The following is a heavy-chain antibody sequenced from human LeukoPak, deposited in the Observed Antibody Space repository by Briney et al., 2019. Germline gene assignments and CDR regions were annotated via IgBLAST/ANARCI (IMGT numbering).Heavy chain of an antibody. V-gene: IGHV4-34*01. CDR2: INHSGST. CDR1: GGSFSGYY. CDR3: ARGDVVINPSSFYYYYGMDV. D-gene: IGHD3-22*01. Sequence: ASETLSLTCAVYGGSFSGYYWSWIRQPPGKGLEWIGEINHSGSTNYNPSLKSRVTISVDTSKNQFSLKLSSATAADTAVYYCARGDVVINPSSFYYYYGMDVWGQGTTVAVSS. J-gene: IGHJ6*02.